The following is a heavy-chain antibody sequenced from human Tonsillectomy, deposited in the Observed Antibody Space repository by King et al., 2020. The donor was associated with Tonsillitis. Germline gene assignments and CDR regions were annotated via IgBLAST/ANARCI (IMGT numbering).Heavy chain of an antibody. Sequence: VQLVESGAEVKKPGSSVKVSCTASGGTFSSYAISWVRQAPGQGLEWMGGIIPIFGTANYAQKFQGRVTITADESTSTAYMELSSLRSEDTAVYYCARGLGTLTGYGVVADAFDIWGQGTMVTVSS. CDR2: IIPIFGTA. CDR3: ARGLGTLTGYGVVADAFDI. J-gene: IGHJ3*02. V-gene: IGHV1-69*01. CDR1: GGTFSSYA. D-gene: IGHD3-9*01.